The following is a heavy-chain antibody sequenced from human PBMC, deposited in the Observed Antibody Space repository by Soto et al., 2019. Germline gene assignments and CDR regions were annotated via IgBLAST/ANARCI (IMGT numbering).Heavy chain of an antibody. D-gene: IGHD1-20*01. CDR3: TRLTFPDY. CDR1: GFTFSGSA. Sequence: EVQLVESGGGLVQPGGSLKLSCAASGFTFSGSAMHWVRQASGKGLERVGRIRSKANSYATAYAASVKGRFTISRDDSKNTAYLQMNSLKTEDTAVYYCTRLTFPDYWGQGTLVTVSS. V-gene: IGHV3-73*02. CDR2: IRSKANSYAT. J-gene: IGHJ4*02.